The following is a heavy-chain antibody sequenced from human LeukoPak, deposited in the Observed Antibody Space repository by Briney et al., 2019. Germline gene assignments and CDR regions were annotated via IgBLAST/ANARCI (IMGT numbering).Heavy chain of an antibody. CDR1: GITFNSYT. D-gene: IGHD1-1*01. CDR3: ARERQLERLAFGKEGSAFDY. V-gene: IGHV3-21*01. J-gene: IGHJ4*02. CDR2: ISSSSYI. Sequence: GGSLRLSCAASGITFNSYTMNWVRQAPGKGLEWVSSISSSSYIYYAASVKGRFTISRDNAKNSLYLQINHLRAEDTAVCYCARERQLERLAFGKEGSAFDYWGQGTLVTVSS.